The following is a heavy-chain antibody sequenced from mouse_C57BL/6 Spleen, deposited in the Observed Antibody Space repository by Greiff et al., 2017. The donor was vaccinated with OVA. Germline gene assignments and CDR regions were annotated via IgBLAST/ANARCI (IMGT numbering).Heavy chain of an antibody. D-gene: IGHD2-4*01. CDR3: ARSGYDYDEYFDY. V-gene: IGHV1-4*01. CDR1: GYTFTSYT. Sequence: QVQLKESGAELARPGASVKMSCKASGYTFTSYTMHWVKQRPGQGLEWIGYINPSSGYTKYNQKFKDKATLTADKSSSTAYMQLSSLTSEDSAVYYCARSGYDYDEYFDYWGQGTTLTVSS. CDR2: INPSSGYT. J-gene: IGHJ2*01.